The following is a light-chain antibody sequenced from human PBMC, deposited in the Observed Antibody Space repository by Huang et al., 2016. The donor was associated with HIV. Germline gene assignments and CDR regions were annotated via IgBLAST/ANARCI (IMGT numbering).Light chain of an antibody. CDR1: VSVGRT. CDR2: GAS. V-gene: IGKV3-15*01. CDR3: QQYNNWPPVT. Sequence: ETVMTQSPATLSVSAGERVTLSCRASVSVGRTLAWYQQKPGQAPRHLIYGASTRATGVPPRFSGRGSGTEFTLSISSLQSEDFAVYYCQQYNNWPPVTFGQGTRLEIK. J-gene: IGKJ5*01.